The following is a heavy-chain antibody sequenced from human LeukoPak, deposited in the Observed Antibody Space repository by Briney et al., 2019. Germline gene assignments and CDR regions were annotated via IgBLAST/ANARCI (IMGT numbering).Heavy chain of an antibody. J-gene: IGHJ6*03. V-gene: IGHV1-8*01. CDR3: ARGDSGYYYYYMDV. CDR1: GYTFTSYD. Sequence: ASVKVSCKASGYTFTSYDINWVRQATGQGLEWMGWMNPTSGNTGYAQKFQGRVTMTRNTSISTAYMELSSLRSEDTAVYYCARGDSGYYYYYMDVWGKGTTVTISS. D-gene: IGHD1-26*01. CDR2: MNPTSGNT.